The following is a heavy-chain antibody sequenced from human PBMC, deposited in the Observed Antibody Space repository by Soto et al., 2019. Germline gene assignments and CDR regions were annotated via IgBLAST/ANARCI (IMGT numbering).Heavy chain of an antibody. J-gene: IGHJ3*02. Sequence: EGSLRLSCAASGFTFSSYAMSWVRQAPGKGLEWVSAISGSGGSTYYADSVKGRFTISRDNSKNTLYLQMNSLRAEDTAVYYCAKAGVMITFGGVIVIVTDDAFDIWGQGTMVTVSS. CDR3: AKAGVMITFGGVIVIVTDDAFDI. CDR2: ISGSGGST. D-gene: IGHD3-16*02. V-gene: IGHV3-23*01. CDR1: GFTFSSYA.